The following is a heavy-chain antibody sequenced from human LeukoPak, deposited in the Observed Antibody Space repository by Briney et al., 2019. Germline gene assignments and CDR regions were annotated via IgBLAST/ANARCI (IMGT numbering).Heavy chain of an antibody. V-gene: IGHV1-69*05. Sequence: SVKVSCKASGGTFSSYAISWVRQAPGQGLEWMGGIIPIFGTANYAQKFQGRVTITTDESTSTAYMELSSLRSEDTAVYYCATAEGIYCSSTSCFDAFDIWGQGTMVTVSS. CDR2: IIPIFGTA. CDR3: ATAEGIYCSSTSCFDAFDI. J-gene: IGHJ3*02. D-gene: IGHD2-2*01. CDR1: GGTFSSYA.